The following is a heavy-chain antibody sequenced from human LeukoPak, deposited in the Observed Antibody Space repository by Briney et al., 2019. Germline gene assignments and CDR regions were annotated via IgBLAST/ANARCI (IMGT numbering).Heavy chain of an antibody. CDR1: GGSISSYY. CDR3: ARKGDSSGYYHYSLEH. Sequence: SETLSLTCTVSGGSISSYYWTWIRQPPGKGLEWIGYIYYSGSTKYNPSLKSRVTISVARSKSQFSLKLSSVTAADTAGYYCARKGDSSGYYHYSLEHGGRGPL. CDR2: IYYSGST. D-gene: IGHD3-22*01. J-gene: IGHJ2*01. V-gene: IGHV4-59*01.